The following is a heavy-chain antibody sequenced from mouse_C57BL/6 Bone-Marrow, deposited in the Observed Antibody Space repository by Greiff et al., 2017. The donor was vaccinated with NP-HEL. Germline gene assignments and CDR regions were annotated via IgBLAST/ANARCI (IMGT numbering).Heavy chain of an antibody. V-gene: IGHV3-6*01. D-gene: IGHD2-2*01. CDR3: ARGDLLWLRNWYFDV. Sequence: DVKLQESGPGLVKPSQSLSLTCSVTGYSITSGYYWNWIRQFPGNKLEWMGYISYDGSNNYNPSLKNRISLTRDTSKNQFFLKLNSVTTEDTATYYCARGDLLWLRNWYFDVWGTGSTVTVSS. CDR2: ISYDGSN. J-gene: IGHJ1*03. CDR1: GYSITSGYY.